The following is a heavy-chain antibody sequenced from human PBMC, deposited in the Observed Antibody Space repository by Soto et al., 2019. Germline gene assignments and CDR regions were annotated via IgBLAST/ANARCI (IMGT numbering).Heavy chain of an antibody. CDR3: ARDRRMYYYASSGSPPYY. CDR1: GGTFSSYA. Sequence: QVQLVQSGAEVKKPGSSVKVSCKASGGTFSSYAISWVRQAPGQGLEWMGGIIPIFGTANYAQKFPGRVTITADEYTSTAYMELSSLRAEDTAVYYCARDRRMYYYASSGSPPYYWGQGTLVTVSS. J-gene: IGHJ4*02. V-gene: IGHV1-69*01. D-gene: IGHD3-22*01. CDR2: IIPIFGTA.